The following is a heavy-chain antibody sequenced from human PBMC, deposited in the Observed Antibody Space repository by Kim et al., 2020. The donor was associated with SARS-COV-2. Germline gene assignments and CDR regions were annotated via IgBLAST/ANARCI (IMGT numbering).Heavy chain of an antibody. D-gene: IGHD6-13*01. Sequence: GVSTNYADSVKGRFTISRDNSKNTLYLQMNSLRVEDTAVYYCVKGIAASWGQGTLVTVSS. CDR2: GVST. CDR3: VKGIAAS. J-gene: IGHJ5*02. V-gene: IGHV3-23*01.